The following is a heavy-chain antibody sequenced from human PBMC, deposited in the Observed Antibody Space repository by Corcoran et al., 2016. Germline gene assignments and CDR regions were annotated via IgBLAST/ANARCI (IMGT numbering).Heavy chain of an antibody. D-gene: IGHD3-3*01. Sequence: QVQLVESGGGVVQPGRSLRLSCAASGFTFSSYGMHWVRQAPGKGLEWVAVIWYDGSNKYYADSVKGRFTISRDNSKNTLYLQMNSLRAEDTAVYYCARDNDFWSGYSVFPNFDYWGQGTLVTVSS. CDR1: GFTFSSYG. V-gene: IGHV3-33*01. CDR3: ARDNDFWSGYSVFPNFDY. CDR2: IWYDGSNK. J-gene: IGHJ4*02.